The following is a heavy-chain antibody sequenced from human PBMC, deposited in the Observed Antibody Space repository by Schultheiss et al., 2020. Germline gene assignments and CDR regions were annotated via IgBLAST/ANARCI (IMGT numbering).Heavy chain of an antibody. CDR3: ARLRLRVRGVIKNYYGMDV. V-gene: IGHV1-2*02. J-gene: IGHJ6*02. CDR2: INPNSGGT. Sequence: ASVKVSCKASGYTFTGYYMHWVRQAPGQGLEWMGWINPNSGGTNYAQKFQGRVTMTRDTSISTAYMELSRLRSDDTAVYYCARLRLRVRGVIKNYYGMDVWGQGTTVTVSS. D-gene: IGHD3-10*01. CDR1: GYTFTGYY.